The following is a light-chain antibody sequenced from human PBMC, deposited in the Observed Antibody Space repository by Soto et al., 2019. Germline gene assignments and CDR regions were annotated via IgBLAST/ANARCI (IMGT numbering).Light chain of an antibody. CDR3: LSFDSSLSVV. CDR2: GNT. Sequence: QSVLTQPPSVSGAPGQRVTISCTGSSSNIGAGYDVHWYQQLPGRAPKLLIYGNTNRPSGVPDRFSGSKSGTSASLAITGRQAEDEADYYCLSFDSSLSVVFGGETKVTVL. CDR1: SSNIGAGYD. J-gene: IGLJ2*01. V-gene: IGLV1-40*01.